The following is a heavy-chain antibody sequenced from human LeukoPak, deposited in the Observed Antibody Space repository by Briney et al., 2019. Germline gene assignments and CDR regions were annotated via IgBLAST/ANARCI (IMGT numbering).Heavy chain of an antibody. V-gene: IGHV4-34*01. J-gene: IGHJ5*02. CDR3: ARGLSRDIVVVVAARNWFDP. D-gene: IGHD2-15*01. Sequence: SETLFLTCAVYGGSFSGYYWGWIRLPPGKGLEWSGGINHSGSTNYNPSLKSRVTISVDTSKNQFSLKLSSVTAADTAVYYCARGLSRDIVVVVAARNWFDPWGQGTLVTVSS. CDR1: GGSFSGYY. CDR2: INHSGST.